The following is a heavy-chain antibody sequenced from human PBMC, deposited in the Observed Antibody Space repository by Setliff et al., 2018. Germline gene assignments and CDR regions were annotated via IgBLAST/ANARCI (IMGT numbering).Heavy chain of an antibody. V-gene: IGHV1-69*06. CDR1: GDTFNTYT. CDR3: ARAGLAAAGRKGVFDH. Sequence: SVKVSCKVSGDTFNTYTLSWVRQAPGQGLEWMGGIIPLLETVKYAQKFQGRLTITADKSTSTGYMELSSLTSEDTAMYYCARAGLAAAGRKGVFDHWGQGTLVTVSS. J-gene: IGHJ4*02. CDR2: IIPLLETV. D-gene: IGHD6-25*01.